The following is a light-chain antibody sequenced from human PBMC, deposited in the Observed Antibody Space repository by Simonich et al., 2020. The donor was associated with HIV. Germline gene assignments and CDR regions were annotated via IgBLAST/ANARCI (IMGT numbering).Light chain of an antibody. Sequence: DIQMTQSPSSLSASVGDRVTITCRASQGISNSLAWYQQKPGKAPKLLLYAASRLESGVPSRFSGSGSGTEFTLTISSLQPDDFATYYCQQYSFYYTFGQGTKLEIK. CDR2: AAS. J-gene: IGKJ2*01. CDR3: QQYSFYYT. V-gene: IGKV1-NL1*01. CDR1: QGISNS.